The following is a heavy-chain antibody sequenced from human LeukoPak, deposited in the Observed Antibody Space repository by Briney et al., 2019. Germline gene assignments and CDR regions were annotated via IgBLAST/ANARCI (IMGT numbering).Heavy chain of an antibody. J-gene: IGHJ4*02. CDR3: ARDWNYGFFDY. CDR2: INHSGST. Sequence: SETLSLTCAVYGGSFSGYYWSWIRQPPGKGLEWIGEINHSGSTNYNPSLKSRVTISVDTSKNQFSLKLSPVTAADTAVYYCARDWNYGFFDYWGQGTLVTVSS. D-gene: IGHD1-7*01. CDR1: GGSFSGYY. V-gene: IGHV4-34*01.